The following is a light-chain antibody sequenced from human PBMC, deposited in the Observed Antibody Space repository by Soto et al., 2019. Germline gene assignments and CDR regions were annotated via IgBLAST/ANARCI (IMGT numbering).Light chain of an antibody. CDR1: QSLLHSNGYNY. V-gene: IGKV3-11*01. Sequence: THSRLSVPVTPGEPASISCRSSQSLLHSNGYNYFAWYQQKAGQPPRLLISGTSNRATGIPDRFSGSGSGTDFTLTISSLEPEDFALYYCPLPSYWPITSGQGTRLEIK. CDR3: PLPSYWPIT. J-gene: IGKJ5*01. CDR2: GTS.